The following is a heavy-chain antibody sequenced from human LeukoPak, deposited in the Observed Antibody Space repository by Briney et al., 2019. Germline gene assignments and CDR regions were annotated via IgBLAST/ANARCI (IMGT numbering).Heavy chain of an antibody. J-gene: IGHJ4*02. CDR3: ARAKSGWLGDDY. Sequence: ASVKVSCKASGGTFSSYAISRVRQAPGQGLEWMGWISAYNGNTNYAQKLQGRVTMTTDTSTSTAYMELRSLRSDDTAVYYCARAKSGWLGDDYWGQGTLVTVSS. D-gene: IGHD6-19*01. CDR1: GGTFSSYA. V-gene: IGHV1-18*01. CDR2: ISAYNGNT.